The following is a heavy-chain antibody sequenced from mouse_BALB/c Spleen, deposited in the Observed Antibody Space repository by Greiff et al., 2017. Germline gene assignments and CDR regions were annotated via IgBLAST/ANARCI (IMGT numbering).Heavy chain of an antibody. V-gene: IGHV14-3*02. CDR3: ARYDGYYGYAMDY. D-gene: IGHD2-3*01. CDR1: GFNIKDTY. Sequence: EVQLQQSGAELVKPGASVKLSCTASGFNIKDTYMHWVKQRPEQGLEWIGRIDPANGNTKYDPKFQGKATITADTSSNTAYLQLSSLTSEDTAVYYCARYDGYYGYAMDYWGQGTSVTVSS. CDR2: IDPANGNT. J-gene: IGHJ4*01.